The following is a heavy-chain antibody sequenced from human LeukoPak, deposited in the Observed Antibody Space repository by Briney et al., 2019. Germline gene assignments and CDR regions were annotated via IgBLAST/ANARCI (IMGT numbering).Heavy chain of an antibody. V-gene: IGHV4-34*01. D-gene: IGHD3-22*01. J-gene: IGHJ4*02. Sequence: SETLSLTCAAYGGPFSGYYWSWIRQPPGKGLEWIGEINHSGSANYNPSLKSRVTISVDMSKNQFSLKLNSVTAADTAVYYCARARGDYYDSSGYYSAFDYWGQGTLVTVSS. CDR1: GGPFSGYY. CDR2: INHSGSA. CDR3: ARARGDYYDSSGYYSAFDY.